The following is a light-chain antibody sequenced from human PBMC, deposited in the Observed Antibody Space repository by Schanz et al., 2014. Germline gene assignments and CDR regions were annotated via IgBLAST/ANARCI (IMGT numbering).Light chain of an antibody. Sequence: SALTQPASVSGSPGQSITISCTGTSSDVGSYNLVSWYQQHPGKAPELMIYEGSKRPSGVSNRFSGSKSGNTASLTISGLQAEDEADYYCSSYTSSNTVVFGGGTKVTVL. CDR2: EGS. CDR3: SSYTSSNTVV. V-gene: IGLV2-14*02. CDR1: SSDVGSYNL. J-gene: IGLJ3*02.